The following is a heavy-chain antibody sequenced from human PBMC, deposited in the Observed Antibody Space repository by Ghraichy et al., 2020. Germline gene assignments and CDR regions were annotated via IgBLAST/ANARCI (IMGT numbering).Heavy chain of an antibody. CDR1: GYTFTDYY. V-gene: IGHV1-2*02. CDR3: ARPDCSADARYSLQH. CDR2: INPNSGGT. D-gene: IGHD4-11*01. Sequence: ASVKVSCKPSGYTFTDYYMHWVRQAPGQGLEWMGRINPNSGGTNYAQNFQGRVTMTRDTSTSTAYMELSGLTSDDTAVYYCARPDCSADARYSLQHWGQGTLVTVSS. J-gene: IGHJ1*01.